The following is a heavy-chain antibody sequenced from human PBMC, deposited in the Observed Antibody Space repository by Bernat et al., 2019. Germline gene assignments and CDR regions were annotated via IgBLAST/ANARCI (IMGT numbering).Heavy chain of an antibody. CDR2: IWYDGSDR. CDR3: ARGTFTSAPYMDV. V-gene: IGHV3-33*01. J-gene: IGHJ6*03. CDR1: AFTFSSYG. Sequence: QVQLVESGGGVVQPGRSLKLSCAASAFTFSSYGMHWVRQPPGKGLEWVASIWYDGSDRYYADSVKGRFTISRDNSKNTLYLQMNSLRAEDTAVYYCARGTFTSAPYMDVWCKGTTVTVSS.